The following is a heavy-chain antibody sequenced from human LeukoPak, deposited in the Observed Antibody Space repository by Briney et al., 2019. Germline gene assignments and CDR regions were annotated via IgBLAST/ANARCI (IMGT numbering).Heavy chain of an antibody. V-gene: IGHV3-66*01. D-gene: IGHD6-19*01. CDR1: GFTVSSNY. Sequence: PGGSLRLSCAASGFTVSSNYMTWVRQAPAKGLEWVSVIYIGGDTYYADSVKGRFTISRDNSKNTVYLQMNSLRAEDTAVYYCARGLRYSSGTNWFDPWGQGTLVTVSS. J-gene: IGHJ5*02. CDR3: ARGLRYSSGTNWFDP. CDR2: IYIGGDT.